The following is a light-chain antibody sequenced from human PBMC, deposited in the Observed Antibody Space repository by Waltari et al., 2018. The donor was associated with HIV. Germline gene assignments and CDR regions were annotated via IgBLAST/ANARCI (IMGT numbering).Light chain of an antibody. V-gene: IGKV2-28*01. J-gene: IGKJ1*01. CDR2: LGS. Sequence: DIAMIQSPDSLAVSPGEPASISCRSSQSLLHQNGQKYLDWYIQRPGQAPEPLIYLGSRRASGVPDRIAGSGSGTDFMLKISRVEPEDVGVYYCMHGQTSVFGQGTKVEVK. CDR1: QSLLHQNGQKY. CDR3: MHGQTSV.